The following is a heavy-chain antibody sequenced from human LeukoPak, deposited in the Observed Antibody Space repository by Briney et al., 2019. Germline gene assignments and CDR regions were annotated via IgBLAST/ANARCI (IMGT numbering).Heavy chain of an antibody. CDR3: ARRRRGSGSYGY. CDR1: GFTFSNFW. V-gene: IGHV3-74*01. D-gene: IGHD3-10*01. Sequence: GGSLRLSCAAPGFTFSNFWMHWVRQAPGKGLVWVSRINSDGSSTNYADSVKGRFTISRDNAKNTLYLQMNSLRAEDTAVYYCARRRRGSGSYGYWGQGTLVTVSS. CDR2: INSDGSST. J-gene: IGHJ4*02.